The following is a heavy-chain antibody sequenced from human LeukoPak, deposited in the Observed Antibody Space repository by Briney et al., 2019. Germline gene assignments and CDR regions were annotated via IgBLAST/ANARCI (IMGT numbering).Heavy chain of an antibody. J-gene: IGHJ3*02. CDR1: GFTFSSYS. Sequence: GGSLRLSCAASGFTFSSYSMNWVRQAPGKGLEWVSSISSSSSYIYCADSVKGRFTISRDNAKNSLYLQMNSLRAEDTAVYYCARDGYVWGSYPEARDAFDIWGQGTMVTVSS. D-gene: IGHD3-16*02. CDR2: ISSSSSYI. CDR3: ARDGYVWGSYPEARDAFDI. V-gene: IGHV3-21*01.